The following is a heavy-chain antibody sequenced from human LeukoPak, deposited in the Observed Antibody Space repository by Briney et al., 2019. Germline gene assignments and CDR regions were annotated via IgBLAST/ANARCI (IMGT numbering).Heavy chain of an antibody. CDR1: GGTFSSYA. J-gene: IGHJ4*02. CDR3: ARTYDSSGYSPDY. CDR2: IIPILGIA. Sequence: SVKVSCKASGGTFSSYAISWVRQAPGQGLEWMGRIIPILGIANYAQKFQGRVTITADKSTSTAYMELSSLRSEDTAVYYCARTYDSSGYSPDYGGQGTLVTVSS. V-gene: IGHV1-69*04. D-gene: IGHD3-22*01.